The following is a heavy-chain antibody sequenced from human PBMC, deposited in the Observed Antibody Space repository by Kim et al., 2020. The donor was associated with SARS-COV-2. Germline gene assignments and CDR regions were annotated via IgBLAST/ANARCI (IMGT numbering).Heavy chain of an antibody. D-gene: IGHD1-26*01. Sequence: FQGRVTMTEDTSTDTAYMELSSLRSEDTAVYYCATDGRYSGSYYVFSFDYWGQGTLVTVSS. CDR3: ATDGRYSGSYYVFSFDY. J-gene: IGHJ4*02. V-gene: IGHV1-24*01.